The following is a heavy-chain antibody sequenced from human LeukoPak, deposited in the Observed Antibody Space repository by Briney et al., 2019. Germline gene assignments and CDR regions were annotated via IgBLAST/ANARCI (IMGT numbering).Heavy chain of an antibody. V-gene: IGHV4-39*01. CDR1: GGSISSSSYY. Sequence: SETLSLTCTVSGGSISSSSYYWGWIRQPPGKGLEWIGIIYYSGSTYYNPSLKSRLTISVDTSKNQFSLKLSSVTATDTAVYYCARRGYCSSTSCYEYWFDPWGQGTLVSVSS. D-gene: IGHD2-2*01. J-gene: IGHJ5*02. CDR3: ARRGYCSSTSCYEYWFDP. CDR2: IYYSGST.